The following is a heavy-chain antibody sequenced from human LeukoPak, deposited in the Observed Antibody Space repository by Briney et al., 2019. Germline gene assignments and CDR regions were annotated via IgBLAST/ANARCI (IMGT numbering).Heavy chain of an antibody. CDR3: ARILSHYYDSSGYYDLGY. J-gene: IGHJ4*02. D-gene: IGHD3-22*01. V-gene: IGHV4-34*01. CDR2: IDHSGNT. Sequence: SETLSLTCGVYGGSFSNYYWSWSRQPPRKGLEWIGDIDHSGNTNYNPSLKSRVTISVDTSKNQFSLKVTSMTAADTAVYYCARILSHYYDSSGYYDLGYWGQGTLVTVSS. CDR1: GGSFSNYY.